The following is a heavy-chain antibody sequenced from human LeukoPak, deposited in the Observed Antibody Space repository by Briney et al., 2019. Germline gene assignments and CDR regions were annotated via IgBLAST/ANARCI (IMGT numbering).Heavy chain of an antibody. J-gene: IGHJ5*02. CDR2: IYST. V-gene: IGHV4-4*07. CDR1: GGSISSYS. Sequence: SETLSLTCTVSGGSISSYSWSWIRQPAGKGLEWIGRIYSTNYNPSLKSRVTISVDTSKSQFSLKLSPVTAADTAVYYCARDGGSWGQGTLVTVSS. CDR3: ARDGGS. D-gene: IGHD3-16*01.